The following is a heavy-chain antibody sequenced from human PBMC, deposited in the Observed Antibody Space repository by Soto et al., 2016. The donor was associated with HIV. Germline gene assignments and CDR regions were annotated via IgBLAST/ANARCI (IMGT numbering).Heavy chain of an antibody. CDR1: GYTFTTYY. J-gene: IGHJ4*02. CDR3: ARVYTLLTFDY. CDR2: INPSGTST. V-gene: IGHV1-46*01. Sequence: QVQLVQSGAEVKKPGASVKVSCKASGYTFTTYYMLWVRQAPGQGLEWMGLINPSGTSTTYAQKFQGRVSMTRDTSTSTVYMELSSLRSEDTAIYYCARVYTLLTFDYWGQGTLVTVSS. D-gene: IGHD2-8*01.